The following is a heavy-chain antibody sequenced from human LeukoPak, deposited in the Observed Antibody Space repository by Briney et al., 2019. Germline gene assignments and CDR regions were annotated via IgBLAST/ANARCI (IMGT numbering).Heavy chain of an antibody. J-gene: IGHJ6*04. CDR1: GFTFSSYS. CDR2: ISSSSSYI. D-gene: IGHD3-10*02. Sequence: GGSLRLSCAASGFTFSSYSMNWVRPAPGKGLDGVSSISSSSSYIYYADSVKGRFTISRDNAKNSLYLQMNSLRAEDTAVYYCAELGITMIGGVWGKGTTVTISS. CDR3: AELGITMIGGV. V-gene: IGHV3-21*01.